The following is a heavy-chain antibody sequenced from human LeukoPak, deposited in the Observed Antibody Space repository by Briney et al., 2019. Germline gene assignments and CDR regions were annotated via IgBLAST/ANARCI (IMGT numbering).Heavy chain of an antibody. Sequence: SVKVSCKASGGTFSSHAISWVRQAPGQGLEWMGGIIPIFGTPNYAQKFQGRVTITADKSTTTAYMELSSLRSDDTAVYHCARGPYDPSDPTFDYWGQGTLVTVSS. CDR3: ARGPYDPSDPTFDY. J-gene: IGHJ4*02. CDR2: IIPIFGTP. CDR1: GGTFSSHA. D-gene: IGHD2-21*01. V-gene: IGHV1-69*06.